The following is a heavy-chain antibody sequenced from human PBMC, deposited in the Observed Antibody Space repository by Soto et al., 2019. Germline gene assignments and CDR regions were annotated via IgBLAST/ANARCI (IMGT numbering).Heavy chain of an antibody. CDR2: IIPIFGTA. J-gene: IGHJ5*02. CDR3: ARYGYYYDSSGYYNWFDP. V-gene: IGHV1-69*01. D-gene: IGHD3-22*01. Sequence: QVQLVQSGAEVKKPGSSVKVSCKASGGTFSSYAISWVRQAPGQGLEWMGGIIPIFGTANYAQKFQGRVTITADESTSTAYMELSSLRSEDTAVYYCARYGYYYDSSGYYNWFDPWGQGTLVTVSS. CDR1: GGTFSSYA.